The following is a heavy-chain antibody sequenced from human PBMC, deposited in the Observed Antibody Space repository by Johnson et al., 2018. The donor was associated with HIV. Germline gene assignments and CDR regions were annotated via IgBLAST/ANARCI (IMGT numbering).Heavy chain of an antibody. CDR3: ARGDYGGNLDAFDI. CDR1: GFTFGDYA. Sequence: EKLVESGGGLVQPGRSLRLSCTASGFTFGDYAMSWFRQAPGKGLEWVGFIRSKAYGGTTEYAASVKGRFTISRDDSKNTLYLQMNSLRAGDTAVYYCARGDYGGNLDAFDIWGQGTMVTVSS. D-gene: IGHD4-23*01. CDR2: IRSKAYGGTT. V-gene: IGHV3-49*03. J-gene: IGHJ3*02.